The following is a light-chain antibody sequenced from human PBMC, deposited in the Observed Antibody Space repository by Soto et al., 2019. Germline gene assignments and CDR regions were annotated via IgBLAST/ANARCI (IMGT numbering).Light chain of an antibody. CDR2: DAS. V-gene: IGKV1-5*01. Sequence: DIQMTQSPSTLSAPVGDRVTITCRASQNVDNWVAWYQQKPGKAPKFLIYDASNLESGVPSRFSGRGSGTEFTLTISSLQPDAFATYYCQRYNSNSRTFGQGTRV. CDR3: QRYNSNSRT. CDR1: QNVDNW. J-gene: IGKJ1*01.